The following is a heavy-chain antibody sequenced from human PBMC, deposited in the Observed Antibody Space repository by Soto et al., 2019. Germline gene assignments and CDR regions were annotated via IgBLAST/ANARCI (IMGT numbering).Heavy chain of an antibody. D-gene: IGHD3-16*01. J-gene: IGHJ4*02. Sequence: GESLKISCAASGFTFSSYWMSWVRQAPGKGLEWVANIKQDESEKYYVDSVKGRFTISRDNAKTSLYLQMNSLRAEDTAVYYCARDGAPGYYFDYWGQGTLVTVSS. CDR2: IKQDESEK. V-gene: IGHV3-7*01. CDR3: ARDGAPGYYFDY. CDR1: GFTFSSYW.